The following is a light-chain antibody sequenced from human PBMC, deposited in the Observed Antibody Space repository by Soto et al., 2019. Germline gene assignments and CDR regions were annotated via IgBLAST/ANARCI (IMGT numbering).Light chain of an antibody. J-gene: IGLJ2*01. V-gene: IGLV3-21*04. CDR3: QVWDSSSDLRV. CDR2: YDS. CDR1: NIGSKS. Sequence: SYELTQPPSVSVAPGKTARITCGGNNIGSKSEHWYQQKPGQAPVLVIYYDSDRPSGIPERFSGSNSGNTATLTISRVEAGDEADYYCQVWDSSSDLRVFGGGTKVTVL.